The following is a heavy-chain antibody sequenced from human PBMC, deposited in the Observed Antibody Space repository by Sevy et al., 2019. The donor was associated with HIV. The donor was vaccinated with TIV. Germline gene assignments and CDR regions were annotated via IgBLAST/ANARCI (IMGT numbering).Heavy chain of an antibody. CDR1: GFAFSGST. J-gene: IGHJ6*02. CDR2: IRSKAYNFAT. Sequence: GGSLRLSCAASGFAFSGSTVHWVRQASGKGLEWVGRIRSKAYNFATPYAASLKGRFTISRDDSKNTAYLQLNGRKTEDTAVYYCTGGAPYPMDVWGQGTTVTVSS. CDR3: TGGAPYPMDV. V-gene: IGHV3-73*01. D-gene: IGHD3-10*01.